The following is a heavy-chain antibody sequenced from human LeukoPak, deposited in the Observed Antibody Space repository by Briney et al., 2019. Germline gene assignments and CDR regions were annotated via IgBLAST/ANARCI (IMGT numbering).Heavy chain of an antibody. J-gene: IGHJ4*02. CDR3: AKGTSYSDY. D-gene: IGHD1-7*01. CDR1: GYTFTSYG. V-gene: IGHV1-18*01. CDR2: ISAYNGNT. Sequence: ASLKVSCKASGYTFTSYGISWVRQAPGQGLGWMGWISAYNGNTNYAQKLQGRVTMTTDTSTSTAYMEMWSLRSGDTAVYYCAKGTSYSDYWGQGTPVTVSS.